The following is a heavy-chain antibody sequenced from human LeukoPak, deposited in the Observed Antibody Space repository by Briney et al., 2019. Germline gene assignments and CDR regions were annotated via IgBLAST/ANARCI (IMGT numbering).Heavy chain of an antibody. CDR3: AGALCGSHSWAY. J-gene: IGHJ4*02. V-gene: IGHV4-59*01. CDR1: GGSISSYY. CDR2: IYYSGST. D-gene: IGHD1-26*01. Sequence: SETLSLTCTVSGGSISSYYWSWIRQPPGKGLEWIGYIYYSGSTNYNPSLKSRVTISVDTSKNQFSLKLSSVTAADTAVYYCAGALCGSHSWAYWGQGTLVTVSS.